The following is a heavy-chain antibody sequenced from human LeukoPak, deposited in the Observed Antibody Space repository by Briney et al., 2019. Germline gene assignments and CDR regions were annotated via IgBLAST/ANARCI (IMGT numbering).Heavy chain of an antibody. CDR2: ISESGGPT. CDR3: AKAIYYDSSGFYYGFDY. CDR1: GFSFSNYA. Sequence: GGSLRLSCAASGFSFSNYAMSWVRQAPGKGLEWVSGISESGGPTYYADSVKGRFSISRDNSENTLHLQMNSLRAEDTALYYCAKAIYYDSSGFYYGFDYWGQGTLVTVSS. J-gene: IGHJ4*02. V-gene: IGHV3-23*01. D-gene: IGHD3-22*01.